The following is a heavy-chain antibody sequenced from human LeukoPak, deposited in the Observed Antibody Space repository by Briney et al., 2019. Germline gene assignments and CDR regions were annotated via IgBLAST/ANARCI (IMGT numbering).Heavy chain of an antibody. CDR3: VRALWSGWYLSGAPFDP. CDR2: ISSSSSYI. V-gene: IGHV3-21*01. Sequence: GGSLRLSCAASGFTFSSYSMNWVRQAPGKGLEWVSSISSSSSYIYYADSVKGRFTISRDNAKNSLYLQMNSLRAEDTAVYYCVRALWSGWYLSGAPFDPWGQGTLVTVSS. CDR1: GFTFSSYS. D-gene: IGHD6-19*01. J-gene: IGHJ5*02.